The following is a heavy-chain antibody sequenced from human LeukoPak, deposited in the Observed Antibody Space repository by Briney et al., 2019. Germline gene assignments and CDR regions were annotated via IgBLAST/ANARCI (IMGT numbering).Heavy chain of an antibody. V-gene: IGHV3-48*04. Sequence: GGTLRLSCAASGFTFSSYGMSWVRQAPGKGLEWVSYISFSSTIYYADSVMGRFTISRDNAKNSLYLQMNSLRVEDTAVYYCARDPRVGATDAFDIWGQGTMVTVSS. CDR1: GFTFSSYG. D-gene: IGHD1-26*01. CDR2: ISFSSTI. J-gene: IGHJ3*02. CDR3: ARDPRVGATDAFDI.